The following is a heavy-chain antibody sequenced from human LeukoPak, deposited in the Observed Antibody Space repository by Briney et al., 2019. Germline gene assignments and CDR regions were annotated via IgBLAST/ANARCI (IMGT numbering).Heavy chain of an antibody. Sequence: GGSLRLSCAASGFTFSSYWMSWVRQAPGKGLEWVANIKQDGSEKYYVDSVKGRFTISRDNAKNPLYLQMNSLRAEDTAVYYCARDSSAYGGNFPLGVDYWGQGTLVTVSS. D-gene: IGHD4-23*01. V-gene: IGHV3-7*03. CDR3: ARDSSAYGGNFPLGVDY. CDR1: GFTFSSYW. J-gene: IGHJ4*02. CDR2: IKQDGSEK.